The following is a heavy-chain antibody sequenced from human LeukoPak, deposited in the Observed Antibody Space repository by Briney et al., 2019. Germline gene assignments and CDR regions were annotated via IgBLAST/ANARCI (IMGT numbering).Heavy chain of an antibody. CDR3: ARETYTSGWFGVPMDV. D-gene: IGHD6-19*01. CDR1: GGSMSTYY. J-gene: IGHJ6*02. V-gene: IGHV4-59*01. Sequence: SETLSLTCTVSGGSMSTYYWSWIRQPPGKGLEWIGYSHYTGSTNYNPSLKSRVTISVDMSKNQFSLMMSSVTAADTAVYYCARETYTSGWFGVPMDVWGQGTTVTVSS. CDR2: SHYTGST.